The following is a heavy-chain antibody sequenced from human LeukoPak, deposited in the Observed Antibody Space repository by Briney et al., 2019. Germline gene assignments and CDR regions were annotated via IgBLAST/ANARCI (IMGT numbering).Heavy chain of an antibody. V-gene: IGHV4-59*08. Sequence: SETLSLTCTVSGGSISSYYWSWIRQPPGKGLEWIGYIYYTGSTNYNPSLKSRVTISVDTSKNQLSLKLSSVAAADTAVYYCARHSVVFAFKGWFDPWGQGTLVTVSS. D-gene: IGHD2-21*01. J-gene: IGHJ5*02. CDR3: ARHSVVFAFKGWFDP. CDR2: IYYTGST. CDR1: GGSISSYY.